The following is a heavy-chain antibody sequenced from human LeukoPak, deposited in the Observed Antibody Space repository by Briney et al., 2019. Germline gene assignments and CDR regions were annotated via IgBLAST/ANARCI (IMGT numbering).Heavy chain of an antibody. V-gene: IGHV1-2*02. Sequence: ASMKVSCKASGYTFTGYYMHWVRQAPGQGLEWMGWINPNSGGTNYAQKFQGRVTMTRDTSISTAYMELSRLRSDDMAVYYCARTAVAGTKVFSYFDYWGQGTLVTVSS. D-gene: IGHD6-19*01. CDR3: ARTAVAGTKVFSYFDY. CDR2: INPNSGGT. CDR1: GYTFTGYY. J-gene: IGHJ4*02.